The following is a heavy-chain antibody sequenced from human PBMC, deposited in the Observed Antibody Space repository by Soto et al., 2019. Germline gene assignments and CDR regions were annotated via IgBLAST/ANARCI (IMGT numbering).Heavy chain of an antibody. Sequence: QVQLVESGGGVVQPGRSLRLSCAASGFTFSSYGMHWVRQAPGKGLEWVAVIWYDGSNKYYADSVKGRFTISRDNSKNTLYLQMNSVRAEDTAVYYCARDEGTGDQEGDFDYWGQGTLVTVSS. D-gene: IGHD4-17*01. CDR1: GFTFSSYG. CDR2: IWYDGSNK. CDR3: ARDEGTGDQEGDFDY. J-gene: IGHJ4*02. V-gene: IGHV3-33*01.